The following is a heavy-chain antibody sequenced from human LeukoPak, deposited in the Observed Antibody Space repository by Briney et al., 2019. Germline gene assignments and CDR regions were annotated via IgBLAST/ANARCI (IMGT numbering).Heavy chain of an antibody. Sequence: ASVKVSCKASGYTFSTYPMNWVRQAPGQGLEWMGWINTNTGNPTYAQGFTGRFVFSLDTSVSTAYLQISSLKAEDTAVYYCARVTMVRGVYRPLLLDVWGQGTTVTVSS. CDR2: INTNTGNP. CDR3: ARVTMVRGVYRPLLLDV. V-gene: IGHV7-4-1*02. CDR1: GYTFSTYP. J-gene: IGHJ6*02. D-gene: IGHD3-10*01.